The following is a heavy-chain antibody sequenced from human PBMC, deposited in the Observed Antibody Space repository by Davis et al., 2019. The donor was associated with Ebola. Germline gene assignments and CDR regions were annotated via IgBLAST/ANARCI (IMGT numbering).Heavy chain of an antibody. CDR3: ATNSTSRGFDI. CDR2: VNYYGNT. J-gene: IGHJ3*02. CDR1: GGSLSGHY. D-gene: IGHD2-21*01. V-gene: IGHV4-34*01. Sequence: PSETLSLTCVVSGGSLSGHYWSWLRLAPGKVLEWIGEVNYYGNTNYNPPLKSRVTMSVDTSSNHSSLKLSSVSAADAAVYYCATNSTSRGFDIWGQGTPVTVSS.